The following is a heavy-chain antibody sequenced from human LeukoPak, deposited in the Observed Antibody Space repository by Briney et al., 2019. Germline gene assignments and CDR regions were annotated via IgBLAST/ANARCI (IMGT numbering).Heavy chain of an antibody. J-gene: IGHJ6*02. CDR3: ARSSGGYYYYGMDV. Sequence: PGGSLRLSCAAPGFTFSDYYMSWIRQAPGKGLEWVSYISSSGGTIYYADSVKGRFTISRDNAKNSLYLQMNSLRAEDTAVYYCARSSGGYYYYGMDVWGRGTTVTVSS. CDR1: GFTFSDYY. CDR2: ISSSGGTI. D-gene: IGHD3-10*01. V-gene: IGHV3-11*01.